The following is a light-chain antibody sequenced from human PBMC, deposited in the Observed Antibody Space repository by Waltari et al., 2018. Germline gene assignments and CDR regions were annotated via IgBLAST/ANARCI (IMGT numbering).Light chain of an antibody. CDR3: QQYGSSSYT. CDR1: QSVSSSY. V-gene: IGKV3-20*01. J-gene: IGKJ2*01. CDR2: GAS. Sequence: IVLTQSPGTLSLSPGERATLSCRASQSVSSSYLAWYQQKPGQAPRLLIYGASSRATCIPDRFSGSGSWTDFTITISRLEPEDFAVYYCQQYGSSSYTFGQGTKLEIK.